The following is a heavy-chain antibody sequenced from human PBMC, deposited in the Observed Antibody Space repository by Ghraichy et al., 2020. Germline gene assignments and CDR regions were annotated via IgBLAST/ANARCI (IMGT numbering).Heavy chain of an antibody. CDR1: GFTFSDYW. D-gene: IGHD1/OR15-1a*01. J-gene: IGHJ3*02. CDR3: ARGLRTFPRAALDI. CDR2: LNSDGRNT. V-gene: IGHV3-74*01. Sequence: GGSLRLSCAASGFTFSDYWMHWIRQAPGEGLVWVSGLNSDGRNTNYADSVKGRITISRDNAKDTVYLQINSLRAEDTAVYYCARGLRTFPRAALDIWGQGTVVTVSS.